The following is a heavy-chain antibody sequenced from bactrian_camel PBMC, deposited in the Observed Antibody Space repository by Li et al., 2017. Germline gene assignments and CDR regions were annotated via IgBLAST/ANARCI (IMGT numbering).Heavy chain of an antibody. CDR3: AVDPCGGSTYFLSLRKPHGY. CDR2: IDTSGST. J-gene: IGHJ6*01. CDR1: RVTYSGYC. D-gene: IGHD7*01. Sequence: HVQLVESGGGSVEAGGSLKLTCTASRVTYSGYCFGWFRQAAGQGREGVATIDTSGSTSYSASVKGRFTISKVNANHTLYLQMNGLKPEDIAMYYCAVDPCGGSTYFLSLRKPHGYWGQGTQVTVS. V-gene: IGHV3S1*01.